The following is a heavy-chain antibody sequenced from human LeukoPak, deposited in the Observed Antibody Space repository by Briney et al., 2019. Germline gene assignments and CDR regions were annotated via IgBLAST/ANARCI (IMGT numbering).Heavy chain of an antibody. CDR1: GGTFSSYA. CDR2: ISAYNGNT. J-gene: IGHJ4*02. CDR3: ARGAMVRGVIIPYYFDY. D-gene: IGHD3-10*01. V-gene: IGHV1-18*01. Sequence: ASVKVSCKASGGTFSSYAISWVRQAPGQGLEWMGWISAYNGNTNYAQKLQGRVTMTTDTSTSTAYMELRSLRSDDTAVYYCARGAMVRGVIIPYYFDYWGQGTLVTVSS.